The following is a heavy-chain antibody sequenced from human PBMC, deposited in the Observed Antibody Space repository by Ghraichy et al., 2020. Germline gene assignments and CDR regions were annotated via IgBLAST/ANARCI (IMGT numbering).Heavy chain of an antibody. J-gene: IGHJ5*02. Sequence: ASVKVSCKTSGYTFDNYGLTWVRQAPGQGLEWMGWISGDNRSTKFAPLFRDRVTLTSDSSKTTGYMEIKSLTSEDGGVYFCARAKTGGYDRTDPWGQGTQVTVSS. CDR2: ISGDNRST. CDR3: ARAKTGGYDRTDP. CDR1: GYTFDNYG. V-gene: IGHV1-18*01. D-gene: IGHD5-12*01.